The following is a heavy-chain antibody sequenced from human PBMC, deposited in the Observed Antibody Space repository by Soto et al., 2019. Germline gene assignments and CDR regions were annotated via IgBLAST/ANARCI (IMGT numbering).Heavy chain of an antibody. D-gene: IGHD2-8*01. J-gene: IGHJ6*03. CDR2: MNPNSGNT. CDR3: ARVLYYYYYYYMDV. CDR1: GYTFTSYD. Sequence: GASVKVSCKASGYTFTSYDINWVRQATGQGLEWMGWMNPNSGNTGYAQKFQGRVTMTRNTSISTAYMELSSLRSEDTAVYYCARVLYYYYYYYMDVWGKGTTVTVSS. V-gene: IGHV1-8*01.